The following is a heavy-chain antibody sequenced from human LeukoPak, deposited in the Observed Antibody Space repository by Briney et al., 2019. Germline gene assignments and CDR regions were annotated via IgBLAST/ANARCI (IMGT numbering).Heavy chain of an antibody. CDR2: IGSGSATI. D-gene: IGHD4-23*01. Sequence: GGSLRLSCSASGFTFSGYAMNWVRQAPGKGLEWLSYIGSGSATIYYADSVKGRFTISRDNAKNSLYLQMNSLRDEDTAVYYCARDPYGGNSRWYFDLWGRGTLVSVSS. CDR3: ARDPYGGNSRWYFDL. CDR1: GFTFSGYA. V-gene: IGHV3-48*02. J-gene: IGHJ2*01.